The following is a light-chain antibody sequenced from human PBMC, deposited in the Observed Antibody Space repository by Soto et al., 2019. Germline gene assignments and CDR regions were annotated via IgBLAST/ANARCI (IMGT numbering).Light chain of an antibody. V-gene: IGKV3-15*01. CDR3: LQYKNGVLT. Sequence: EIVMTQSPATLSVSPEERVTLSCRASQSVSSNLAWYQQKGGQAPRLLLYDASTRATDIPARFSGTGSGTVFTLTISSLQSEDFAVYYCLQYKNGVLTFGGGTKVEIK. J-gene: IGKJ4*01. CDR1: QSVSSN. CDR2: DAS.